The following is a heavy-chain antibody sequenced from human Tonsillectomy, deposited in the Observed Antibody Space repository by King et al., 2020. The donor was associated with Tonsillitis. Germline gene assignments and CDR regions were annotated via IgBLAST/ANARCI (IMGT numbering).Heavy chain of an antibody. Sequence: VQLQESGPGLVKPSETLSPTCSVSGDSVTSYYWNWIRQPAGKRLEWIGRIYASGSANYNPSLTSRVSMSIDTSKNQFSLRLSSVTAADTAVYYCARCPMQYSFDYWGQGALVTVSS. J-gene: IGHJ4*02. CDR2: IYASGSA. D-gene: IGHD6-19*01. CDR1: GDSVTSYY. V-gene: IGHV4-4*07. CDR3: ARCPMQYSFDY.